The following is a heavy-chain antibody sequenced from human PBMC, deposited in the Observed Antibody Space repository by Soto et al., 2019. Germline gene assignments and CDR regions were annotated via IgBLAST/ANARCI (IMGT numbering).Heavy chain of an antibody. CDR1: GGSISSGGYY. CDR2: IYYSGST. Sequence: QVQLQESGPGLVKPSQTLSLTCTVSGGSISSGGYYWSWIRQHPGKGLEWIGYIYYSGSTYYNPSLKSRVTISVDTSKNQFSLKLSSVTDADTAVYYCARVIPELGYCSGGSCYALGYFDYWGQGTLVTVAS. V-gene: IGHV4-31*03. D-gene: IGHD2-15*01. J-gene: IGHJ4*02. CDR3: ARVIPELGYCSGGSCYALGYFDY.